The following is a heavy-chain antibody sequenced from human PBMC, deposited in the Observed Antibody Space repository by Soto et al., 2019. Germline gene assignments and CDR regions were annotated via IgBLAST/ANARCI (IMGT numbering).Heavy chain of an antibody. CDR1: GFTFSSYA. D-gene: IGHD6-13*01. Sequence: GGSLRLSCAASGFTFSSYAMHWVRQAPGKGLEWVAVISYDGSNKYYADSVKGRFTISRDNSKNTLYLQMNSPRAEDTAVYYCAVPLYSSSWYAYYYYGMDVWGQGTTVTVSS. J-gene: IGHJ6*02. CDR2: ISYDGSNK. V-gene: IGHV3-30-3*01. CDR3: AVPLYSSSWYAYYYYGMDV.